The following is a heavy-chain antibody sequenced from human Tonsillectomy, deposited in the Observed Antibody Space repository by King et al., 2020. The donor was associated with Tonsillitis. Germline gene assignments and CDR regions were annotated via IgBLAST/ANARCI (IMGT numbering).Heavy chain of an antibody. J-gene: IGHJ6*02. CDR3: ARGHYGMDV. CDR1: GFTFSDYY. CDR2: ISYSGDYT. Sequence: VQLVESGGGLVKPGGSLRLSCAVSGFTFSDYYMSWIRQAPGKGLEWVSYISYSGDYTDYAGSVKDRFTISRDNAKNSLYLQMNSLTAEDTAVYYCARGHYGMDVWGHGTTVTVSS. V-gene: IGHV3-11*06.